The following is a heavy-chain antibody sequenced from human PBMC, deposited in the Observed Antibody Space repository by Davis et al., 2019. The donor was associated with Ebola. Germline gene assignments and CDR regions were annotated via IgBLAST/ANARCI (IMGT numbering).Heavy chain of an antibody. V-gene: IGHV3-21*04. CDR3: ARDRYYYDSSGYFDY. D-gene: IGHD3-22*01. J-gene: IGHJ4*02. Sequence: GESLKIPCAASGFTFSSYEMNWVRQAPGKGLEWVSSISSSSSYIYYADSVKGRFTISRDNAKNSLYLQMNSLRAEDTAVYYCARDRYYYDSSGYFDYWGQGTLVTVSS. CDR1: GFTFSSYE. CDR2: ISSSSSYI.